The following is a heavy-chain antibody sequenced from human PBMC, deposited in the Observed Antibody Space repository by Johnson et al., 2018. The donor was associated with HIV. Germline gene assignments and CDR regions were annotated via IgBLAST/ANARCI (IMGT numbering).Heavy chain of an antibody. Sequence: QVQLVESGGGVVQPGRSLRLSCVASGFTFSTYAMHWVRQAPGKGLEWVTIISYDGSNKFYADSVKGRFTISRYNSKNTLYLQMNSLRAEDTAVYYCARGGPLTMVQDALDTWGQGTMVIVSA. J-gene: IGHJ3*02. D-gene: IGHD3-10*01. V-gene: IGHV3-30-3*01. CDR1: GFTFSTYA. CDR3: ARGGPLTMVQDALDT. CDR2: ISYDGSNK.